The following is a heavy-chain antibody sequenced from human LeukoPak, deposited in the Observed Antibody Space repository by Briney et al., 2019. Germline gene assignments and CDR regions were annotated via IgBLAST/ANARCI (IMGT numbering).Heavy chain of an antibody. J-gene: IGHJ5*02. Sequence: ASVKVSCKASGYTFTSYGISWVRQATGQGLEWMGWMNPNSGNTGYAQKFQGRVTITRNTSISTAYMELSSLRSEDTAVYYCARTSGPKRITIFGVGGDWFDPWGQGTLVTVSS. V-gene: IGHV1-8*03. D-gene: IGHD3-3*01. CDR3: ARTSGPKRITIFGVGGDWFDP. CDR1: GYTFTSYG. CDR2: MNPNSGNT.